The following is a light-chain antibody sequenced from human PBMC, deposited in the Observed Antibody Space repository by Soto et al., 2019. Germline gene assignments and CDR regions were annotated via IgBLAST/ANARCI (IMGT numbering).Light chain of an antibody. CDR2: EVS. J-gene: IGLJ3*02. CDR1: SSDVGGYNY. Sequence: QSALTQPASVSGSPGQSITISCTGTSSDVGGYNYVSWYQQHPGKAPKLIIYEVSNRPSGVSNRFFGSKSGNTASLTISGVQAEDEADYYCQSYDSSLSGWVFGGGTKLTVL. V-gene: IGLV2-14*01. CDR3: QSYDSSLSGWV.